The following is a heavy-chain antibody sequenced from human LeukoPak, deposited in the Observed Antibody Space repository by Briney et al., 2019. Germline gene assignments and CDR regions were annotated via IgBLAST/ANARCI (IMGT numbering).Heavy chain of an antibody. D-gene: IGHD3-3*02. Sequence: SETLSLTCAVYGGSFSGYYWNWIRQPPGRGLEWIGEINHSGSTNYNPSLKSRVTISVDTSKNQFSLKLSSVTAADTAVYYCARDPYRVIFKYGMDVWGQGTTVTVSS. CDR3: ARDPYRVIFKYGMDV. J-gene: IGHJ6*02. CDR2: INHSGST. V-gene: IGHV4-34*01. CDR1: GGSFSGYY.